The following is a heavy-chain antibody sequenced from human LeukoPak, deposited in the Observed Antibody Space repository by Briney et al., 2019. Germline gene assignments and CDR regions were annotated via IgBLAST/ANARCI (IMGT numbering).Heavy chain of an antibody. J-gene: IGHJ4*02. CDR1: GGSISGYY. V-gene: IGHV4-4*07. D-gene: IGHD6-6*01. Sequence: SETLSLTCTVSGGSISGYYWSWIRQPAGKGLEWIGQIYITGSNNYNPSLKSRVTMSGDTSKNQFSLKLSSVTAADTAVYYCVRGGSKAAATFDYWGPGTLVTVSS. CDR2: IYITGSN. CDR3: VRGGSKAAATFDY.